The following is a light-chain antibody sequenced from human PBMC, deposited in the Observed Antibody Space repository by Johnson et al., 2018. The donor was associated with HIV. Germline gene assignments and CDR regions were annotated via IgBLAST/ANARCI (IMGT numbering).Light chain of an antibody. V-gene: IGLV1-51*02. CDR3: GIWDPRLSTGGV. Sequence: HSVLTQPPSVSAAPGQKVTISCSTNSSNFGNNYVSWYQQLPGTAPKLLIYKNDKRPSGIPDRFSGSTSGTSATLAIPGLQTGDEADYYCGIWDPRLSTGGVCATGTKVTVL. J-gene: IGLJ1*01. CDR2: KND. CDR1: SSNFGNNY.